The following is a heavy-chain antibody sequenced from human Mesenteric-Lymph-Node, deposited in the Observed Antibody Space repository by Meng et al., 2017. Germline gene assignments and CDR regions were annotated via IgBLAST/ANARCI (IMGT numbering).Heavy chain of an antibody. D-gene: IGHD3-22*01. J-gene: IGHJ5*02. Sequence: SETLSLTCTVSGGSISSGGYYWSWIRQPPGKGLEWIGEINHSGSTNYNPSLKSRVTISVDTSKNQFSLKLSSVTAADTAVYYCARGQGWMPYYYDSSGYSGVRWFDPWGQGTLVTVSS. CDR3: ARGQGWMPYYYDSSGYSGVRWFDP. V-gene: IGHV4-39*07. CDR2: INHSGST. CDR1: GGSISSGGYY.